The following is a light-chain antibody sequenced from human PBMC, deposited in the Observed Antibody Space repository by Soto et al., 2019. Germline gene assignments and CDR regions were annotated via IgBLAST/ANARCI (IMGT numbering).Light chain of an antibody. J-gene: IGKJ4*01. CDR3: QQYNNWPLT. V-gene: IGKV3-15*01. CDR1: QSVSSN. Sequence: EIVLTQSPATLSVSPGERATLSCRASQSVSSNLAWYQQKPGQAPSLLMYGASTRATGFPARFSGSGSGTEFTLTISSLQSEDFAVYYCQQYNNWPLTFGGGTKVDI. CDR2: GAS.